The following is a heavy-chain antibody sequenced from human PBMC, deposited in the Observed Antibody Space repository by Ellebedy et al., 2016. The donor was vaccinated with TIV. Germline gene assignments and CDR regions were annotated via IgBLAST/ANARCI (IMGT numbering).Heavy chain of an antibody. V-gene: IGHV3-23*01. Sequence: GGSLRLXCAASGFTFSSYAMSWVRQAPGKGLEWVSAISGSGGSTYYADSVKGRFTISRDNAKNSLYLQMNSLRAEDTAVYYCARGQWLQDPPGEFYFDYWGQGTLVTVSS. D-gene: IGHD5-24*01. CDR3: ARGQWLQDPPGEFYFDY. CDR1: GFTFSSYA. J-gene: IGHJ4*02. CDR2: ISGSGGST.